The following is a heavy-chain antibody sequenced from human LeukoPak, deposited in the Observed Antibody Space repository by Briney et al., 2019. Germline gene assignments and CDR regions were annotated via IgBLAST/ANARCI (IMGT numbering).Heavy chain of an antibody. CDR3: AKDIQLST. D-gene: IGHD5-24*01. V-gene: IGHV3-23*01. CDR2: IGASGEST. Sequence: GGSLRLSCAASGFTFSVAAMTWVRQAPGEGLEWVSLIGASGESTYYADSVKGRFTISRDNSKNTLSLQMNSLRVEDTAMYFCAKDIQLSTWGLGTMVTVSS. CDR1: GFTFSVAA. J-gene: IGHJ3*01.